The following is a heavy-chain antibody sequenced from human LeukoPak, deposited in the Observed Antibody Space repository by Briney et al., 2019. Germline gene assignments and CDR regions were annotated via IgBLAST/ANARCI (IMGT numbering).Heavy chain of an antibody. D-gene: IGHD5-12*01. Sequence: ASVKVSCKASGYTFTSYGITWVRQAPGQGLEWMGWISTYNGNTNYAQNLQGRVTMTTDTSTRTAYMDLRSLRSDDTAVYYCARGRGSTSRYWGQGTLVTVSS. J-gene: IGHJ4*02. CDR1: GYTFTSYG. V-gene: IGHV1-18*01. CDR2: ISTYNGNT. CDR3: ARGRGSTSRY.